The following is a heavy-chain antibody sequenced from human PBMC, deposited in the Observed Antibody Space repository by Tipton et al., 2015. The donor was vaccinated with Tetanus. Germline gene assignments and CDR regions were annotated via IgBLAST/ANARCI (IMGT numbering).Heavy chain of an antibody. CDR2: ISYSSTSI. Sequence: GSLRLSCAGSGFSFSNFGMNWVRQAPGKRLEWVSYISYSSTSIYYADSVKGRFAISRDDAKNSLYLQMNTLRDDDTAVYYCARRGEARANWFDSWGQGTLVTVSS. CDR3: ARRGEARANWFDS. D-gene: IGHD2-21*01. J-gene: IGHJ5*01. CDR1: GFSFSNFG. V-gene: IGHV3-48*02.